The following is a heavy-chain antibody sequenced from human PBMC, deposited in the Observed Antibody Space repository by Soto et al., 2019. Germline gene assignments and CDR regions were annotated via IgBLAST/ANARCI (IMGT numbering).Heavy chain of an antibody. CDR1: YEIFTTNW. CDR3: GRNFGCGHADF. Sequence: GESLKSSCQTSYEIFTTNWITWVRQMPGKGLEWVGRIDPSDSYTTYNPSLKGRVILSVDKSVKTAYLQWPSLRASDTAIYFCGRNFGCGHADFWGQGTLVTVSS. J-gene: IGHJ4*02. V-gene: IGHV5-10-1*01. D-gene: IGHD3-16*01. CDR2: IDPSDSYT.